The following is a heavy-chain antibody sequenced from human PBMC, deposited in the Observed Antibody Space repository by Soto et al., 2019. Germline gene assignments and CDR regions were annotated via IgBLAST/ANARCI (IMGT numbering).Heavy chain of an antibody. CDR2: ISYDGSNK. CDR3: AKVFYGSGSYGNIDF. Sequence: SLRLSCAASGFTFSSYAMHWVRQAPGKGLEWVAVISYDGSNKYYADSVKGRFTISRDNSKNTLYLQMNSLRAEDTAVYYCAKVFYGSGSYGNIDFWGPGTLVTVSS. J-gene: IGHJ4*02. D-gene: IGHD3-10*01. CDR1: GFTFSSYA. V-gene: IGHV3-30-3*01.